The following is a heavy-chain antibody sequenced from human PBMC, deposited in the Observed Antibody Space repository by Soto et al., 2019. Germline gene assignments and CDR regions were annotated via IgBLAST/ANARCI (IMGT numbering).Heavy chain of an antibody. CDR1: GFTFSNYE. CDR2: ISNNGAHT. D-gene: IGHD6-13*01. J-gene: IGHJ6*03. Sequence: EAQLVESGGGLVQPGGSLRLSCAASGFTFSNYEMHCVRQAPGKGLEYVSGISNNGAHTDYAKSVKGRFTISRDNSENTLYLQMGSLRAEDMALYYCARRGYGSRWPNVYMDVWGKGTPVTVSS. V-gene: IGHV3-64*01. CDR3: ARRGYGSRWPNVYMDV.